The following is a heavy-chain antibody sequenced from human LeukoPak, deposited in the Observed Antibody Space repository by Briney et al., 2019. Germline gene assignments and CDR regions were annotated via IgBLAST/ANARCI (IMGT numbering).Heavy chain of an antibody. D-gene: IGHD3-16*01. V-gene: IGHV3-21*01. J-gene: IGHJ6*03. CDR3: ATNWAYYYYYMDV. CDR1: GFTFSGYW. Sequence: PGGSLRLSCAASGFTFSGYWMTGVRQAPGKGLEWVSSISSSSSYIYYADSVKGRFTISRDNAKNSLYLQMNSLRAEDTAVYYCATNWAYYYYYMDVWGKGTTVTVSS. CDR2: ISSSSSYI.